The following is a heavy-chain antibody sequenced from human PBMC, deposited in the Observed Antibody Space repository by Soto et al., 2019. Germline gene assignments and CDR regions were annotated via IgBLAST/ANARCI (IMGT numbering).Heavy chain of an antibody. V-gene: IGHV5-51*01. CDR1: GYTFTNYW. J-gene: IGHJ6*02. CDR3: ARYPTLTDYFFHGMDV. D-gene: IGHD4-17*01. CDR2: IYPGDSDT. Sequence: PGESLKISCKGSGYTFTNYWIVWVRQIPGKGLEWMGIIYPGDSDTRYSPSFQGQVTISADRSISTAYLQWSSLKASDTGMYYCARYPTLTDYFFHGMDVWAQGTTVTVSS.